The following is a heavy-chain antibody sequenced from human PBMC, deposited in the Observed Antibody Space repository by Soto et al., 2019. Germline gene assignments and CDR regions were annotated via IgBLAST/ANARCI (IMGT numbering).Heavy chain of an antibody. Sequence: ASVKVSCKASGGTFSRNTISWVRQAPGQGLEWMGWINPNSGGTNYAQKFQGRVTMTRDTSISTAYMELSRLRSDDTAVYYCARVLYSSSRFDPWGQGTLVTVSS. J-gene: IGHJ5*02. D-gene: IGHD6-13*01. CDR1: GGTFSRNT. CDR3: ARVLYSSSRFDP. CDR2: INPNSGGT. V-gene: IGHV1-2*02.